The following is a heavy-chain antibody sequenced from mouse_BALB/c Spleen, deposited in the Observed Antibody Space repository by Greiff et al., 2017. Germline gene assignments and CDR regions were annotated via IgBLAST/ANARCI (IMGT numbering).Heavy chain of an antibody. V-gene: IGHV14-3*02. Sequence: VQLQQSGAELVKPGASVKLSCTASGFNINDTYMHWVKQRPEQGLEWIGRIDPANGNTKYDPKFQGKATITADTSSNTAYLQLSSLTSEDTAVYYCARRGLDAYWGQGTLVTVSA. CDR1: GFNINDTY. D-gene: IGHD4-1*01. J-gene: IGHJ3*01. CDR2: IDPANGNT. CDR3: ARRGLDAY.